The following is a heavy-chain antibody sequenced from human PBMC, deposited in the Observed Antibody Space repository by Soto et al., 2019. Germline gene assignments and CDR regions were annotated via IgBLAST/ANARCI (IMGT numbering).Heavy chain of an antibody. Sequence: QVQLVESGGGVVQPGRSLRLSCAASGFTFSSYGMHWVRQAPGKGLEWVAVISYDGSNKYYADSVKGRFTISRDNSKNTLYLQMNSLRAEDTAVYYCAKDRGGLTMVLDYWGQGTLVTVSS. CDR1: GFTFSSYG. J-gene: IGHJ4*02. V-gene: IGHV3-30*18. D-gene: IGHD3-10*01. CDR2: ISYDGSNK. CDR3: AKDRGGLTMVLDY.